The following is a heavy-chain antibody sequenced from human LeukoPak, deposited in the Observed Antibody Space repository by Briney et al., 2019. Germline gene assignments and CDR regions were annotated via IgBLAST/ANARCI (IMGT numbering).Heavy chain of an antibody. V-gene: IGHV3-74*01. CDR1: GFTFSSYW. CDR2: INSDGGST. CDR3: ARRIQGMAPYYFDY. J-gene: IGHJ4*02. D-gene: IGHD5-24*01. Sequence: GGSLRLSCTASGFTFSSYWMHWVRQAPGKGLVWVSRINSDGGSTSYADSVKGRFTISRDNAKNTPYLQMNSLRAEDTAVYYCARRIQGMAPYYFDYWGQGTLVTVSS.